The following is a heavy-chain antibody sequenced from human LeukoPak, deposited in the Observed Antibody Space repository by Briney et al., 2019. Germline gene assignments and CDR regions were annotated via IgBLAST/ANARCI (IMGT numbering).Heavy chain of an antibody. CDR1: GFSSSDYS. Sequence: GGSLRLSCAASGFSSSDYSLNWVRQAPGKGLEWVSFISSTSSYIYYADSVKGRFTISRDNAKNSLYLQMNSLRGEDTAVYYCARDGDYGDSHVHWYFDLWGRGSLATVSS. CDR3: ARDGDYGDSHVHWYFDL. J-gene: IGHJ2*01. D-gene: IGHD4-17*01. V-gene: IGHV3-21*01. CDR2: ISSTSSYI.